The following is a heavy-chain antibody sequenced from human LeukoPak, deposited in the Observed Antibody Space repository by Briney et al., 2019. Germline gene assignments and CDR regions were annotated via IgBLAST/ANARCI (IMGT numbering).Heavy chain of an antibody. CDR1: GFIFSSYG. J-gene: IGHJ3*01. CDR2: IWHDGSNR. Sequence: GGSLRLSCAASGFIFSSYGMHWVRQAPGKGLEWVAVIWHDGSNRHYVDSVKGRFTISRDNPKSTLYLQMNSLRAEDTAVYYCVRVVTVSNTDPAFDVWGRGTLVTVSS. V-gene: IGHV3-33*01. D-gene: IGHD4-23*01. CDR3: VRVVTVSNTDPAFDV.